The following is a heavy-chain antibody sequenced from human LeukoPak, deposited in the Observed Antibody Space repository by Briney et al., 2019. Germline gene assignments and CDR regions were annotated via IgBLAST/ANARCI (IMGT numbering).Heavy chain of an antibody. V-gene: IGHV7-4-1*02. CDR1: GYTFTSYY. J-gene: IGHJ4*02. CDR2: INTNTGNP. Sequence: ASVKVSCKASGYTFTSYYMHWVRQAPGQGLEWMGWINTNTGNPTYAQGFTGRFVFSLDTSVSTAYLQISSLKAEDTAVYYCARSIVSSSWYPAEVDYWGQGTLVTVSS. D-gene: IGHD6-13*01. CDR3: ARSIVSSSWYPAEVDY.